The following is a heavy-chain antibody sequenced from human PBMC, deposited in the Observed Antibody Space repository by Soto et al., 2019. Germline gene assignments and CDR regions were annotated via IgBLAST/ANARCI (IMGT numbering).Heavy chain of an antibody. Sequence: GASVKVSCKASGCTFSSDAISWVRQAPGQGLEWMGGIIPIFGTANYAQKFQGRVTITTDQSTSTAYMELSSLRSEDTAVYYCARDGSGSYYYYGMDVWGQGTTVTVSS. CDR1: GCTFSSDA. CDR3: ARDGSGSYYYYGMDV. D-gene: IGHD3-10*01. J-gene: IGHJ6*02. V-gene: IGHV1-69*05. CDR2: IIPIFGTA.